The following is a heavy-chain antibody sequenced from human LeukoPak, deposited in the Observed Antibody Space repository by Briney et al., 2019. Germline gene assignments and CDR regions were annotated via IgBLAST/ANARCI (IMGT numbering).Heavy chain of an antibody. CDR3: ARGDRVTTFSEPFDI. D-gene: IGHD4-11*01. CDR2: IKQDGREK. CDR1: GFTFSRYW. V-gene: IGHV3-7*01. Sequence: GGSLRLSCAATGFTFSRYWMNWVRQAPGKGLEWVANIKQDGREKYYVDSVKGRFTISRDNAKNSLYLQMNSLRAEDTAVDYCARGDRVTTFSEPFDIWGQGTLVTVSS. J-gene: IGHJ4*02.